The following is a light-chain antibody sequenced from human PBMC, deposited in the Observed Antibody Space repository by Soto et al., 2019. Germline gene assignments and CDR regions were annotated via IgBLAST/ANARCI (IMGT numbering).Light chain of an antibody. CDR3: QQSYTTPRT. CDR1: QSINTY. J-gene: IGKJ1*01. Sequence: DIQMPQSPSSLSASVGDRVTVTCRASQSINTYLNWYQQQPGKAPKLLIYTASSLQSGVPSRFSGSGSGTDFTLTISSLQPEDFATYYCQQSYTTPRTFGQGTKVEIK. V-gene: IGKV1-39*01. CDR2: TAS.